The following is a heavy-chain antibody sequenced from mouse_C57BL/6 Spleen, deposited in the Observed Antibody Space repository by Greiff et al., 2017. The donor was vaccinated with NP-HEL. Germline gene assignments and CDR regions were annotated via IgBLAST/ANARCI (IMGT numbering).Heavy chain of an antibody. J-gene: IGHJ1*03. CDR3: ARERKLTGTFYWYFDV. D-gene: IGHD4-1*01. V-gene: IGHV5-16*01. CDR2: INYDGSST. CDR1: GFTFSDYY. Sequence: EVMLVESEGGLVQPGSSMKLSCTASGFTFSDYYMAWVRQVPEKGLEWVANINYDGSSTYYLDSLKSRFIISRDNAKNILYLQMSSLKSEDTATYYCARERKLTGTFYWYFDVWGTGTTVTVSS.